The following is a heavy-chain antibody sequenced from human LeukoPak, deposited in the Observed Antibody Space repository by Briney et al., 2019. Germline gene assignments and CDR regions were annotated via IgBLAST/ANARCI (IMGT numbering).Heavy chain of an antibody. V-gene: IGHV4-61*08. CDR1: GGSISSGGYY. J-gene: IGHJ3*02. CDR3: ARDRTAARRGAFDI. CDR2: IYYSGST. D-gene: IGHD6-6*01. Sequence: LSETLSLTCTVSGGSISSGGYYWSWIRQHPGKGLEWIGYIYYSGSTNYNPSLKSRVTISVDTSKNQFSLKLSSVTAADTAVYYCARDRTAARRGAFDIWGQGTMVTVSS.